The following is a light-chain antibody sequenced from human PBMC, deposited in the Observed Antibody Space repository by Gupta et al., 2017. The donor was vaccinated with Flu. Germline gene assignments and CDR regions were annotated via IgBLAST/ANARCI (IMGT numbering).Light chain of an antibody. J-gene: IGKJ3*01. Sequence: PSSLSASVGDRVTITCQASQEISNYLNWYQQKPGKAPKLLIYDASNLETGVPSMFSGSGSGTDFTFTIISLQPEDIATYYCQQESNLPRIFGHGTKVDIK. CDR1: QEISNY. V-gene: IGKV1-33*01. CDR3: QQESNLPRI. CDR2: DAS.